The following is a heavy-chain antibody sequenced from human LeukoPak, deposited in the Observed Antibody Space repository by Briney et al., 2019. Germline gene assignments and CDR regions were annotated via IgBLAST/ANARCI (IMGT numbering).Heavy chain of an antibody. CDR3: ANKGPSCTNAVCYSS. D-gene: IGHD2-8*01. Sequence: GGSLRLSCAASGFTFSSYAMSWVRQAPGKGLEWVSAISGSGAGIYYADSVKGRFTISRDNPKNTLYLQINSLRAEDTAVYYCANKGPSCTNAVCYSSWGQGTLVTVSS. V-gene: IGHV3-23*01. CDR2: ISGSGAGI. CDR1: GFTFSSYA. J-gene: IGHJ5*02.